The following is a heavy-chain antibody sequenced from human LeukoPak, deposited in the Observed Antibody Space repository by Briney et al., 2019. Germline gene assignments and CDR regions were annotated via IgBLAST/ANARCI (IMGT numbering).Heavy chain of an antibody. V-gene: IGHV3-21*04. J-gene: IGHJ5*02. Sequence: GRSLRLSCAASGFTFSSYSMNWVRQAPGKGLEWVSSISSSSSYIYYADSVKGRFTISRDNAKNSLYLQMNSLRAEDTAIYYCAEDTHYGGNPHLTFDPWGQGTLVTVSS. CDR2: ISSSSSYI. CDR3: AEDTHYGGNPHLTFDP. CDR1: GFTFSSYS. D-gene: IGHD4-23*01.